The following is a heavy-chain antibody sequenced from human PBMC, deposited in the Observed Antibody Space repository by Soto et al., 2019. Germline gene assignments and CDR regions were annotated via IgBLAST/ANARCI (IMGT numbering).Heavy chain of an antibody. D-gene: IGHD2-15*01. J-gene: IGHJ4*02. CDR3: ARRESGGFFRFFDS. V-gene: IGHV1-69*06. CDR1: GGSLSTNP. CDR2: TGSGTGPG. Sequence: QVQLVQSGTEVKKPGSSVKVSCKASGGSLSTNPISWVRQAPGQGLEWMGGTGSGTGPGNHAQKFQGRLTGTADKSTSTVYLDLTNLSSEDTAVYYCARRESGGFFRFFDSWGQGTLVTVSS.